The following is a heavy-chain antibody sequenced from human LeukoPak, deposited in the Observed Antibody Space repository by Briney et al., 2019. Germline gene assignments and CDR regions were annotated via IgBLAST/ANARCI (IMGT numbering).Heavy chain of an antibody. J-gene: IGHJ4*02. Sequence: GGSLRLSCVTSGFTFSRYWLEWVRQAPGKGLEWVANINQDGSLKNYVDSVKGRFTISRDDAKNSLYLQMSSLRAEDTAVYYCTKYPDNSGYSDYWGQGTLLTVSS. V-gene: IGHV3-7*01. D-gene: IGHD3-22*01. CDR1: GFTFSRYW. CDR3: TKYPDNSGYSDY. CDR2: INQDGSLK.